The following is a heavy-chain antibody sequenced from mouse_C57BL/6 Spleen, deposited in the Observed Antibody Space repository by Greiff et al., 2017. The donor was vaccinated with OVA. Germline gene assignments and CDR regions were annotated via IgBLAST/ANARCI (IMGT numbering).Heavy chain of an antibody. CDR1: GYTFTSYW. CDR2: IDPSDSEP. Sequence: VQLQQPGAELVRPGSSVKLSCKASGYTFTSYWMHWVKQRPIQGLEWIGNIDPSDSEPHYNQKFKDKATLTVDKSSSTAYMQLSSLTSEDSAVYYCASPDSSGSYFAYWGQGTLVTVSA. D-gene: IGHD3-2*02. V-gene: IGHV1-52*01. J-gene: IGHJ3*01. CDR3: ASPDSSGSYFAY.